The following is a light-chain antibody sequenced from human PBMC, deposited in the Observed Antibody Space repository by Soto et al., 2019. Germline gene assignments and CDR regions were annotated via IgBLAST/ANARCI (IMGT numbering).Light chain of an antibody. Sequence: DIQMTQSPSTLSASVGDRVTITCRATQTISSWLAWYQQKPGKAPDLLIYKASSLQSGVPSRFSGSGSGTEFTLTISSLQPDDFATYYCHQYNSYPWTFGQGTKVEIK. CDR1: QTISSW. J-gene: IGKJ1*01. CDR3: HQYNSYPWT. V-gene: IGKV1-5*03. CDR2: KAS.